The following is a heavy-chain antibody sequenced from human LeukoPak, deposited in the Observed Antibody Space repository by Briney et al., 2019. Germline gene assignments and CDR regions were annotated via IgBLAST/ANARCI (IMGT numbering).Heavy chain of an antibody. V-gene: IGHV3-48*02. J-gene: IGHJ4*02. CDR2: ISSGSSII. Sequence: PGGSLRLSCAASGFTFSSYSMNWVRQAPGKGLQRVSSISSGSSIINYADSVKGRFTISRDNAKNSLYLQMNSLRDEDTAVYYCARDSAYAFDYWGQGTLVAASS. CDR3: ARDSAYAFDY. CDR1: GFTFSSYS. D-gene: IGHD2-2*01.